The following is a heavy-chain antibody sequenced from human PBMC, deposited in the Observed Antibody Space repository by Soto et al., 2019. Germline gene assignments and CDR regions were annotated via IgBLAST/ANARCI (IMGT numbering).Heavy chain of an antibody. D-gene: IGHD1-1*01. CDR2: INHSGST. V-gene: IGHV4-34*01. Sequence: SETLSLTCAVYGGSFSGYYWSWIRQPPGKGLEWIGEINHSGSTNYNPSLKSRVTISVDTSKNQFSLKLSSVTAADTAVYYCARGLSRRVWRNIRRGCNWFYPWGQGTLVTVSS. J-gene: IGHJ5*02. CDR1: GGSFSGYY. CDR3: ARGLSRRVWRNIRRGCNWFYP.